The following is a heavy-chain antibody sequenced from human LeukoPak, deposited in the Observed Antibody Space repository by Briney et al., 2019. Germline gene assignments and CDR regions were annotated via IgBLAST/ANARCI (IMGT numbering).Heavy chain of an antibody. D-gene: IGHD6-13*01. CDR1: GYTFTGYY. Sequence: ASVKVSCKASGYTFTGYYMHWLRQAPGQGLEWMGWIGAYNGNTNYAQKLQGRVTMTTDASTSTAYMELRSLRSDDTAVYYCARDAPGYSSSWYYYYYGMDVWGQGTTVTVSS. CDR2: IGAYNGNT. V-gene: IGHV1-18*04. J-gene: IGHJ6*02. CDR3: ARDAPGYSSSWYYYYYGMDV.